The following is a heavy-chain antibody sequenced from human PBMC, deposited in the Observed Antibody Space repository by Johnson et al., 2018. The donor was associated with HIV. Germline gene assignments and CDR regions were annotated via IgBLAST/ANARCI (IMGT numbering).Heavy chain of an antibody. Sequence: QLVESGGGVVQPGRSLRLSCAASGFTFSSYGMHWVRQAPGKGLEWVAVISYDGSNKYYADSVKGRFTISRDNSKNTLYLQMNSLRAEDTAVYYCATIDAFDIWGQGTVVTVSS. CDR1: GFTFSSYG. CDR3: ATIDAFDI. D-gene: IGHD2-2*01. J-gene: IGHJ3*02. CDR2: ISYDGSNK. V-gene: IGHV3-30*03.